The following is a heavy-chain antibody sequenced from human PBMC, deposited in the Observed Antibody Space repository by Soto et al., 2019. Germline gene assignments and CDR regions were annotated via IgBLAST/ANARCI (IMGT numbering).Heavy chain of an antibody. J-gene: IGHJ4*02. CDR1: GFTFSDHY. CDR2: ARNKAKSYTT. V-gene: IGHV3-72*01. CDR3: ARAKNDGWPVIEH. Sequence: GGSLRLSCVASGFTFSDHYMDWVRQAPGKGLEWIGRARNKAKSYTTEYAASVKGRFAISREESKNSFYLQMNSLGAEDTATYYCARAKNDGWPVIEHWGLGTLVTVSS. D-gene: IGHD6-19*01.